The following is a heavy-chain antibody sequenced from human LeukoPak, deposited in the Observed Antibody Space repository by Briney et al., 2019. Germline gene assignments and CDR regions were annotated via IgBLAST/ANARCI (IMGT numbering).Heavy chain of an antibody. CDR2: IYYSGST. J-gene: IGHJ5*02. D-gene: IGHD6-13*01. CDR1: GGSISSYY. CDR3: ARDYSSSWYNWFDP. Sequence: SETLSLTCTVSGGSISSYYWSWIRQPPGKGLEWIGYIYYSGSTNYNPSLKSRVTISVDTSKNQFSLKLSSVTAADTAVYYCARDYSSSWYNWFDPWGRGTLVTVSS. V-gene: IGHV4-59*12.